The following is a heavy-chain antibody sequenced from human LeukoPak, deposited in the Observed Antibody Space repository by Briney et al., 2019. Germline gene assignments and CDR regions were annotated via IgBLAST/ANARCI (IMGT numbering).Heavy chain of an antibody. V-gene: IGHV3-30-3*01. CDR1: GFTFSSYA. D-gene: IGHD6-19*01. Sequence: PGGSLGLSCAASGFTFSSYAMHWVRQAPGKGLEWVAVISYDGSNKYYADSVKGRFTISRDNSKNTLYLQMNSLRAEDTAVYYCARWSGWLYAFDIWGQGTMVTVSS. CDR2: ISYDGSNK. J-gene: IGHJ3*02. CDR3: ARWSGWLYAFDI.